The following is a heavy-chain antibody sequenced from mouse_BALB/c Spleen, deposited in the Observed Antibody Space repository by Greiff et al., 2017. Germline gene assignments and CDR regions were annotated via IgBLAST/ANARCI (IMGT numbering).Heavy chain of an antibody. J-gene: IGHJ2*01. CDR3: ARRPSRPHYFDY. D-gene: IGHD2-10*02. CDR2: INPNNGGT. V-gene: IGHV1-18*01. Sequence: EVQLQESGPELVKPGASVKIPCKASGYTFTDYNMDWVKQSHGKSLEWIGDINPNNGGTIYNQKFKGKATLTVDKSSSTAYMELRSLTSEDTAVYYCARRPSRPHYFDYWGQGTTLTVSS. CDR1: GYTFTDYN.